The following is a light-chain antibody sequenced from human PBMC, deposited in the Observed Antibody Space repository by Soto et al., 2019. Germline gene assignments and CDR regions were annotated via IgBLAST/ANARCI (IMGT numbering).Light chain of an antibody. CDR1: SSEVGRYNL. J-gene: IGLJ1*01. CDR2: EVS. CDR3: CSYAGSSTYV. Sequence: QSVLTQPASVSGSPGQSITISCTGTSSEVGRYNLVSWYQQHPGKAPKLMIYEVSKRPSGVSNRFSGSKSGNTASLTIFWLHVEDVADYYCCSYAGSSTYVFGTGTKVTVL. V-gene: IGLV2-23*02.